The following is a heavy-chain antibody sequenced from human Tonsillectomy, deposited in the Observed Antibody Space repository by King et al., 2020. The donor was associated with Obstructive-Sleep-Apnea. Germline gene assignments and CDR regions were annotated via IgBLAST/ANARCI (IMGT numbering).Heavy chain of an antibody. V-gene: IGHV3-15*01. CDR3: TTDYHYVWDYFDS. CDR1: GLTFNRGW. Sequence: VQLVESGGGLVKPGGSLRISCAASGLTFNRGWMSWGRQAPGKGLEGVGRCKSKTEGGSTDYAAPVKGRFTISRDASKNTLNLQMYSLKTEDTAVYYCTTDYHYVWDYFDSWGQGTLVTVSS. J-gene: IGHJ4*02. D-gene: IGHD3-16*01. CDR2: CKSKTEGGST.